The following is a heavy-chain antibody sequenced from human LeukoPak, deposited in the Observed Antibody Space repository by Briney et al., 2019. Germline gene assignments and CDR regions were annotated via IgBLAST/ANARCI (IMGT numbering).Heavy chain of an antibody. D-gene: IGHD2-15*01. J-gene: IGHJ4*02. CDR1: GYTFTSYY. V-gene: IGHV1-46*01. CDR3: ARYCSGGSCYSPQQNFDY. CDR2: INPSGGST. Sequence: ASVKVSCKASGYTFTSYYMHWVRQAPGQGLEWMGIINPSGGSTSYAQKFQGRVTMTRDMSTSTVYMELSSLRSEDTAVYYCARYCSGGSCYSPQQNFDYWGQGTLVTVSS.